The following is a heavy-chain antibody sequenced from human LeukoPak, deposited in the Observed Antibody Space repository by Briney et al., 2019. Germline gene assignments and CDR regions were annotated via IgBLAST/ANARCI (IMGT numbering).Heavy chain of an antibody. Sequence: ASVKVSCKASGYTFTSYDINWVRQATGQGLEWMGWMNPNSGNTGYAQKFQGRVTITRNTSISTAYMELSSLRSEDTAVYYCATLLQVPYSHDAFDIWGQGTMVTVSS. CDR2: MNPNSGNT. CDR1: GYTFTSYD. CDR3: ATLLQVPYSHDAFDI. D-gene: IGHD2-15*01. V-gene: IGHV1-8*03. J-gene: IGHJ3*02.